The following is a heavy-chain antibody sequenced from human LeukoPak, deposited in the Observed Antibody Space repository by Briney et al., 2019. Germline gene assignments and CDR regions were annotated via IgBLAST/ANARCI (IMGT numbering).Heavy chain of an antibody. J-gene: IGHJ4*02. D-gene: IGHD3-10*01. V-gene: IGHV4-61*02. CDR2: IYTSGST. CDR3: ARGQPTYYYGSGSYYYFDY. CDR1: GGSISSGSYY. Sequence: PSQTLSLTCTVSGGSISSGSYYWSWIRQPAGKGLEWIGRIYTSGSTNYNPSLKSRVTISVDTSKNQFSLKLSSVTAADTAVYYCARGQPTYYYGSGSYYYFDYWGQGTLVTVSS.